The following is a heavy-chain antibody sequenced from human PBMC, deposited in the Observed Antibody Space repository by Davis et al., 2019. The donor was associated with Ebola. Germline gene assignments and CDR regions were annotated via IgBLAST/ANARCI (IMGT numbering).Heavy chain of an antibody. CDR1: GFTFSSYW. CDR3: TIHPGYTSGSDY. J-gene: IGHJ4*02. CDR2: IKSKTDGGTA. D-gene: IGHD6-19*01. Sequence: GESLKISCAASGFTFSSYWMSWVRQAPGKGLEWVGRIKSKTDGGTADYAAPLKGRCTISRDDSKNTLYMQMNSLKTEDTAVYYCTIHPGYTSGSDYWGQGTLVTVSS. V-gene: IGHV3-15*01.